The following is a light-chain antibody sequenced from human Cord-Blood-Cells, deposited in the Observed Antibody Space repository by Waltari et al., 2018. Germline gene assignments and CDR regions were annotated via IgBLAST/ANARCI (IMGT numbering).Light chain of an antibody. J-gene: IGKJ1*01. CDR3: QQYNSYSPRT. CDR2: DAS. Sequence: DIQMTQSPSTLSASVGDRVTIPCRASQSISSWLAWYQQKPGKAPKLLIYDASSLESWVPSRFSGSGSGTEFTLTISSLQPDDCATYYCQQYNSYSPRTFGQGTKVEIK. CDR1: QSISSW. V-gene: IGKV1-5*01.